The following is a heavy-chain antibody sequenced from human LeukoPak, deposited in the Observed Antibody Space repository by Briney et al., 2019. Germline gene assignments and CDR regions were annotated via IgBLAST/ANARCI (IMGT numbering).Heavy chain of an antibody. CDR2: IYYSGRT. Sequence: SETLSLTCTLSGGSISRYYWSWIRQPPGKGLEWMGYIYYSGRTNYNPSLNSRVTISVDTSKNQFSLKLSSVTAADTAVYYGARDHSSSWYGGAWFDPWGQGTLVTVSS. D-gene: IGHD6-13*01. CDR1: GGSISRYY. J-gene: IGHJ5*02. CDR3: ARDHSSSWYGGAWFDP. V-gene: IGHV4-59*01.